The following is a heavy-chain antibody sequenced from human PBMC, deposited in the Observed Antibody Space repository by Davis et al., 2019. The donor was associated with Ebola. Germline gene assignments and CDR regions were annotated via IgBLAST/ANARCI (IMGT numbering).Heavy chain of an antibody. D-gene: IGHD1-1*01. Sequence: SETLSLTCTVSSGSISSYFWSWIRQPPGKEPEWIGYISYTGSTNYNPSLKSRVTISADTSKNHFSLKLRSVTAADTAVYFCARGPANWNDFDFWGQGTLVTVSS. V-gene: IGHV4-59*01. CDR1: SGSISSYF. CDR2: ISYTGST. CDR3: ARGPANWNDFDF. J-gene: IGHJ4*02.